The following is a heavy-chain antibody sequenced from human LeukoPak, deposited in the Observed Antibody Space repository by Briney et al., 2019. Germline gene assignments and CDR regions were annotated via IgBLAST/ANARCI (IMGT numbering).Heavy chain of an antibody. D-gene: IGHD3-16*01. V-gene: IGHV3-7*04. J-gene: IGHJ5*02. Sequence: GGSLRLSCAASGFTFSSYWMSWVRQAPGKGLEWVANMNEDGSVKNYVVSVKGRFTISRDNAKSSLYLQMNSLRAEDTAIYYCAVDGGYNRFDPWGQGTLVTVPS. CDR2: MNEDGSVK. CDR1: GFTFSSYW. CDR3: AVDGGYNRFDP.